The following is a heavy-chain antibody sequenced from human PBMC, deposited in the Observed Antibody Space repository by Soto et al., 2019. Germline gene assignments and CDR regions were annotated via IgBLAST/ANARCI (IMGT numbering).Heavy chain of an antibody. CDR2: IRYSGSA. D-gene: IGHD7-27*01. CDR3: TSGPPWVY. Sequence: PSETLSLTCTVSGGSISTYYWSWIRQPPGKGLEWIGYIRYSGSANYNPSLKSRVSISVDTSKIQFSLRLSPVTAADTAVYYCTSGPPWVYWSQGTLVTVSS. J-gene: IGHJ4*02. CDR1: GGSISTYY. V-gene: IGHV4-59*01.